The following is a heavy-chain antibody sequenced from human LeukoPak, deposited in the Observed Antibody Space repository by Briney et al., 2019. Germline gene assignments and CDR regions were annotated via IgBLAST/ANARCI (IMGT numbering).Heavy chain of an antibody. CDR3: ARTTTDGAGRPLFDY. V-gene: IGHV1-18*01. D-gene: IGHD4-17*01. Sequence: ASVKVSCKASGYTFISYGISWVRQAPGQGLEWMGWISTYNGNTNYAQKLQGRVTMTTDTSTSTAYMELRSLGSDDTAVYYCARTTTDGAGRPLFDYWGQGTLVTVSS. J-gene: IGHJ4*02. CDR2: ISTYNGNT. CDR1: GYTFISYG.